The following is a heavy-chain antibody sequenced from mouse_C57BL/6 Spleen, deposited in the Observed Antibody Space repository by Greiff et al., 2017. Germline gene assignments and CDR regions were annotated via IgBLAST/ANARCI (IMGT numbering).Heavy chain of an antibody. J-gene: IGHJ4*01. V-gene: IGHV1-4*01. CDR2: INPSSGYT. D-gene: IGHD2-5*01. CDR1: GYTFTSYT. CDR3: ARSGSNYYYAMDY. Sequence: VKLMESGAELARPGASVKMSCKASGYTFTSYTMHWVKQRPGQGLEWIGYINPSSGYTKYNQKFKDKATLTADKSSSTAYMQLSSLTSEDSAVYYCARSGSNYYYAMDYWGQGTSVTVSS.